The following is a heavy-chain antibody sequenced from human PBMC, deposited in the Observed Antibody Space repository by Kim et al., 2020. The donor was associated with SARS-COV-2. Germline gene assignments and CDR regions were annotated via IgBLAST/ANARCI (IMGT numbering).Heavy chain of an antibody. Sequence: GGSLRLSCAASGFTFSSYAMSWVRQAPGKGLEWVSAISGSGGSTYYAGSVKGRFTISRDNSKNTRYLQMNSLRAEDTAVYYCAKDLSGLAKVNWGQGTLVTVSS. D-gene: IGHD3-10*01. V-gene: IGHV3-23*01. CDR2: ISGSGGST. CDR1: GFTFSSYA. J-gene: IGHJ4*02. CDR3: AKDLSGLAKVN.